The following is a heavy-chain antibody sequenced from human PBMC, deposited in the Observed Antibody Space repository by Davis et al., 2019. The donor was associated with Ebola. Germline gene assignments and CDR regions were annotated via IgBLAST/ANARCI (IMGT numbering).Heavy chain of an antibody. J-gene: IGHJ6*02. CDR2: INTNTGNP. CDR3: ARAVGVDTAMVALYYYYYGMDV. D-gene: IGHD5-18*01. CDR1: GYTFTSYG. V-gene: IGHV7-4-1*02. Sequence: ASVKVSCKASGYTFTSYGLNWVRQAPGQGLEWMGWINTNTGNPTYAQGFTGRFVFSLDTSVSTAYLQISSLKAEDTAVYYCARAVGVDTAMVALYYYYYGMDVWGQGTTVTVSS.